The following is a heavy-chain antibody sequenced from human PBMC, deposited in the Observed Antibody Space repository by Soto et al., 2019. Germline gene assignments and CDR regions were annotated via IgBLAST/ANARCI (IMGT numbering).Heavy chain of an antibody. D-gene: IGHD2-2*01. CDR2: ISGTTGYT. CDR1: GFTLSENS. V-gene: IGHV3-21*01. J-gene: IGHJ5*02. Sequence: GGSLRLSCAASGFTLSENSMNWVRQAPGKGLEWVSSISGTTGYTYYADSVKGRFTISRDNAKTSLYLQMNSLRAEDTAVYYCAKSSSTSTNFDPWGQGTLVTVSS. CDR3: AKSSSTSTNFDP.